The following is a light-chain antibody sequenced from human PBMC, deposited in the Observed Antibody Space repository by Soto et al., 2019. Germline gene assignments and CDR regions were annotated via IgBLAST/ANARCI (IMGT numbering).Light chain of an antibody. CDR1: QGISSY. Sequence: AIRMTQSPSSLSASTGDRVTITCRASQGISSYLAWYQQKPGKAPKLLIYAASTLQSGVPSRFSGSGSGTDFTLTFSCLQSEDFATYYCRQYYSYPFTFGPGTKVHI. V-gene: IGKV1-8*01. CDR2: AAS. CDR3: RQYYSYPFT. J-gene: IGKJ3*01.